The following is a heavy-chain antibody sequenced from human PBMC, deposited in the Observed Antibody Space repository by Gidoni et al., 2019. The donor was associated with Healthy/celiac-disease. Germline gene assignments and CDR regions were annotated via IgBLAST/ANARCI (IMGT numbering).Heavy chain of an antibody. CDR3: ARGCCYSYYYYYMDV. V-gene: IGHV4-34*01. J-gene: IGHJ6*03. Sequence: QVQLQQWGAGLLKPSETLSLTCAVYGGSFSGYYWSWIRQPPGKGLEWIGEINHSGSTNYNPSLKSRVTISVDTSKNQFSLKLSSVTAADTAVYYCARGCCYSYYYYYMDVWGKGTTVTVSS. CDR1: GGSFSGYY. D-gene: IGHD2-15*01. CDR2: INHSGST.